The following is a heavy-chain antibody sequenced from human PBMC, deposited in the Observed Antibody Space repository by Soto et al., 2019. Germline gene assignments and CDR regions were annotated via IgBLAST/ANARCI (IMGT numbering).Heavy chain of an antibody. CDR1: GFTFSSYA. D-gene: IGHD6-13*01. CDR3: AKFHSSSLENPPDAFDI. V-gene: IGHV3-23*01. Sequence: EVQLLESGGGLVQPGGSLRLSCAASGFTFSSYAMSWVRQAPGKGLEWVSAISGSGGSTYYADSVKGRFTISRDNSKNTLYLQMNSVRAEDTAVYYCAKFHSSSLENPPDAFDIWGQGTMVTVSS. CDR2: ISGSGGST. J-gene: IGHJ3*02.